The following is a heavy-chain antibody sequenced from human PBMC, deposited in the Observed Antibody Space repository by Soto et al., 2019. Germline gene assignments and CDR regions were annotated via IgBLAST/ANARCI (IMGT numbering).Heavy chain of an antibody. J-gene: IGHJ4*02. Sequence: VPLVQSGAEVKKRGSSVKVSCKASGFTFSSYAMSWVRQAPGKGLEWVSAISGSGGSTYYADSVKGRFTISRDNSKNTLYLQMNSLRAEDTAVYYCAKGSRFGELTPYYFDYWGQGTLVTVSS. CDR2: ISGSGGST. D-gene: IGHD3-10*01. CDR1: GFTFSSYA. CDR3: AKGSRFGELTPYYFDY. V-gene: IGHV3-23*04.